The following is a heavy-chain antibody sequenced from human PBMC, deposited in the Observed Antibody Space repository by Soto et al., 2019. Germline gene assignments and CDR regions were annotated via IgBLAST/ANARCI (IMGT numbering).Heavy chain of an antibody. V-gene: IGHV4-30-4*01. D-gene: IGHD1-26*01. CDR3: AREGGPLGATRRRSHNWFDP. CDR2: IYYSGST. Sequence: SETLSLTCTVSGGSISSGDYYWSWIRQPPGKGLEWIGYIYYSGSTYYNPSLKSRVTISVDTSKNQFSLKLSSVTAADTAVYYCAREGGPLGATRRRSHNWFDPWGQGTLVTVSS. J-gene: IGHJ5*02. CDR1: GGSISSGDYY.